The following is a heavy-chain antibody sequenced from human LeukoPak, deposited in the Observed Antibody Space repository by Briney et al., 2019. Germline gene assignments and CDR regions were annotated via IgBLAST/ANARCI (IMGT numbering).Heavy chain of an antibody. D-gene: IGHD1-26*01. CDR3: ATDPTPYEWELHP. Sequence: GVSVKVSCKVSGYTLTELSMHWVRQDPGKGLEWMGGFDPEDGETIYAQKFQGRVTMTEDTSTDTAYMELSSLRSEDTAVYYCATDPTPYEWELHPWGQGTLVTVSS. CDR1: GYTLTELS. CDR2: FDPEDGET. V-gene: IGHV1-24*01. J-gene: IGHJ5*02.